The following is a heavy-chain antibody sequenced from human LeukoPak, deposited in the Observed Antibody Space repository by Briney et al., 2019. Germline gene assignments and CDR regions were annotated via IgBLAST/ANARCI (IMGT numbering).Heavy chain of an antibody. V-gene: IGHV1-8*01. CDR3: VRGREDRGSFSPLFEY. CDR1: GYTFTSYV. D-gene: IGHD1-26*01. Sequence: ASVKVSCKASGYTFTSYVINGVRPATGQGRGWMGWMNPNRGNTGYAQKFQGRVTLTRNTSISTAYIDLSSMRPEDTTVHQCVRGREDRGSFSPLFEYCGEGTLVTVSS. CDR2: MNPNRGNT. J-gene: IGHJ4*02.